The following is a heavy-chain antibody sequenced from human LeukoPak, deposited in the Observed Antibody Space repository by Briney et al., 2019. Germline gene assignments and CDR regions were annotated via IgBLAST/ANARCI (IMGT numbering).Heavy chain of an antibody. CDR1: GFTVSSNY. Sequence: GSLRLSCAASGFTVSSNYMSWVRQAPGKGLEWVSVIYSGGSTYYADSVKGRFTISRDNSKNTLYLQMNSLRAEDTAVYYCARVGATTDYYYYMDVWGKGTTVTVSS. V-gene: IGHV3-53*01. CDR3: ARVGATTDYYYYMDV. J-gene: IGHJ6*03. CDR2: IYSGGST. D-gene: IGHD4-11*01.